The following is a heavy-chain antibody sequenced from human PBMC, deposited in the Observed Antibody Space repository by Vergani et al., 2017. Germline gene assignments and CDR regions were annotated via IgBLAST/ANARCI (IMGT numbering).Heavy chain of an antibody. J-gene: IGHJ3*02. CDR1: GYSFTSYW. CDR3: ARDRSSGYYREADAFDI. V-gene: IGHV5-51*01. CDR2: IYPGDSDT. Sequence: EVQLVQSGAEVKKPGESLKISCKGSGYSFTSYWIGWVRQMPGKGLEWMGIIYPGDSDTSYSPSFQGQVTISADKSISTAYLQWSSLKASDTAMYYCARDRSSGYYREADAFDIWGQGTMVTGSS. D-gene: IGHD3-22*01.